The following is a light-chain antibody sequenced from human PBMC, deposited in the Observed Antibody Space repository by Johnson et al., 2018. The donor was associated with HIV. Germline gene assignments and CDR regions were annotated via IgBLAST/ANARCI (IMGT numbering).Light chain of an antibody. CDR3: GTWDSSLSAHYV. J-gene: IGLJ1*01. CDR1: NSNIGNNF. V-gene: IGLV1-51*02. Sequence: QSVLTQPPSVSAAPGQKVTISCSGTNSNIGNNFVSWYQQFPGTAPRLLIYENNKRPSGIADRFSGSKSGTSATLGITGLQTGDEADYYCGTWDSSLSAHYVFGTGTNVTVL. CDR2: ENN.